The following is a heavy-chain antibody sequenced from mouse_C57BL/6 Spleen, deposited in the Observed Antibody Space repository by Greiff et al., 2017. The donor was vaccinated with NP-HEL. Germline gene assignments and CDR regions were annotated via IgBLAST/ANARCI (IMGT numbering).Heavy chain of an antibody. CDR3: ARTDYDYGFAY. J-gene: IGHJ3*01. Sequence: EVQLQQSGPELVKPGASVKISCKASGYTFTDYYMNWVKQSHGKSLEWIGDINPNNGGTSYNQKFKGKATLTVDKSSSTAYMELRSLTSEDSAVYYCARTDYDYGFAYWGQGTLVTVSA. D-gene: IGHD2-4*01. CDR1: GYTFTDYY. CDR2: INPNNGGT. V-gene: IGHV1-26*01.